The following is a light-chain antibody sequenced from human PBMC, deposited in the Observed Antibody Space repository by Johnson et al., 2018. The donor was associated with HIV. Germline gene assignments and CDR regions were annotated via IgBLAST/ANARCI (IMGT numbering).Light chain of an antibody. V-gene: IGLV1-51*01. CDR1: SSNIGNNY. CDR3: GTWDSSLSASYV. CDR2: DNN. J-gene: IGLJ1*01. Sequence: QSVLTQPPSVSAAPGQKVTISCSGSSSNIGNNYVSWYQQLPGTAPKLLIYDNNKRPSGIPDRFSGSKSGTSATLGITGLQTGDEADYYCGTWDSSLSASYVFGTGTKVPVL.